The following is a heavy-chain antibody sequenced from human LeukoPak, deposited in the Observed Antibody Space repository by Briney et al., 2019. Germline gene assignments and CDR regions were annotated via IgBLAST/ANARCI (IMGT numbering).Heavy chain of an antibody. CDR3: ARQNTALGANRNYYYYYGMDV. D-gene: IGHD5-18*01. CDR2: IYYSGST. Sequence: SETLSLTCTVSGGSISSSSYYWGWIRQPPGKGLEWIGSIYYSGSTYYNPSLKSRVTISVDTSKNQFSLKLSSVTAADTAVYYCARQNTALGANRNYYYYYGMDVWGQGTTVTVS. V-gene: IGHV4-39*01. CDR1: GGSISSSSYY. J-gene: IGHJ6*02.